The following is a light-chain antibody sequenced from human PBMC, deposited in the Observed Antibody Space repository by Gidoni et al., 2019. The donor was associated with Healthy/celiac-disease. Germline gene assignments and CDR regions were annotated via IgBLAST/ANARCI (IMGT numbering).Light chain of an antibody. CDR2: GTS. V-gene: IGKV3-20*01. CDR3: QHYSCSPLT. CDR1: QSLGSHY. Sequence: EIVLTQSPGTLSLSPGERATLSCRASQSLGSHYLAWYHQKPGQAPRLLIFGTSSRATGVPSRFSGSESGAYYTLIITRQDPEYVALYYWQHYSCSPLTFGGGTKIEI. J-gene: IGKJ4*01.